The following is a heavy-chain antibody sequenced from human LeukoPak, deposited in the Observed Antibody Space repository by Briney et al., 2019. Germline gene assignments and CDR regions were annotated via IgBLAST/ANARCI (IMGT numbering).Heavy chain of an antibody. CDR2: INPSGGST. CDR3: ARDNSIGGRGWWFDP. CDR1: GYTFTSNY. J-gene: IGHJ5*02. D-gene: IGHD4-23*01. Sequence: ASVKVSCKAFGYTFTSNYMHWVRQAPGQGLEWMGLINPSGGSTSYAEKFQGRVIMTRDMSTTTDYMELSSLRSEDTAVYYCARDNSIGGRGWWFDPWGQGTLVTVSS. V-gene: IGHV1-46*01.